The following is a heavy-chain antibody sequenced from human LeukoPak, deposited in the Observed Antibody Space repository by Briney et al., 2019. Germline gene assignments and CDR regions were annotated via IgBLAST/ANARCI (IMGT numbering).Heavy chain of an antibody. V-gene: IGHV3-30*18. D-gene: IGHD2-15*01. CDR3: AKSRFSCIGNNCYSPDY. CDR1: GLPFSSYG. CDR2: ISYDESNE. J-gene: IGHJ4*02. Sequence: GRSLRLSCAASGLPFSSYGMHWVRQAPGKGLEWVALISYDESNEHYADSVKGRFTISRDNSKNTLYLQVNSLRPEDTAVYYCAKSRFSCIGNNCYSPDYWGQGTLVTVSS.